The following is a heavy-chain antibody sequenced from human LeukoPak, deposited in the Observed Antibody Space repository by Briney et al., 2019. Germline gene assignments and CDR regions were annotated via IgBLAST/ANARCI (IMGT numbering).Heavy chain of an antibody. CDR1: GYTFTTYG. V-gene: IGHV1-18*01. CDR2: ISTYDGNT. J-gene: IGHJ4*02. CDR3: ARDQPRRGPRGHDY. D-gene: IGHD2-2*01. Sequence: ASVKVSCKASGYTFTTYGINWVRQAPGQGLEWMGWISTYDGNTNYAQKLRGRVSMIRDTSTSTAYLELRNLRSDDTAVYYCARDQPRRGPRGHDYWGQGTLVTVSS.